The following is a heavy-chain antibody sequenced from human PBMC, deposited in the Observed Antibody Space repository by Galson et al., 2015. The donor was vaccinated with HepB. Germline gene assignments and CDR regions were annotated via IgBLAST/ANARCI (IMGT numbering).Heavy chain of an antibody. CDR1: GYTFTSYD. J-gene: IGHJ6*02. CDR3: ARGITGWYQLLFWDPQDV. D-gene: IGHD2-2*01. Sequence: SVKVSCKASGYTFTSYDINWVRQATGQGLEWMGWMNPNSGNTGYAQKFQGRVTMTRNTSISTAYMELSSLRSEDTAVYYCARGITGWYQLLFWDPQDVWGQGTTVTVSS. CDR2: MNPNSGNT. V-gene: IGHV1-8*01.